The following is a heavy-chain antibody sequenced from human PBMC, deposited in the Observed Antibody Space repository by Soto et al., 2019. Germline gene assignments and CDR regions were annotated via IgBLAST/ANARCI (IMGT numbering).Heavy chain of an antibody. D-gene: IGHD2-2*01. CDR3: ARDSTSPIGANWFYP. CDR2: IYYSGRT. J-gene: IGHJ5*02. V-gene: IGHV4-59*12. CDR1: CGSISSDY. Sequence: SETLSLTCTVSCGSISSDYWSWIRQPPGKGLEWIGYIYYSGRTNYNPSLKSRVTISVDTSKNQFSLKLFSVTAADTAVYYCARDSTSPIGANWFYPWGEGTLVTVSS.